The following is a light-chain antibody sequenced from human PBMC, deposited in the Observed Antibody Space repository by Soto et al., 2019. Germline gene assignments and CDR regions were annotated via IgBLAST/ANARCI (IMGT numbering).Light chain of an antibody. CDR3: QQRSYWPRLT. Sequence: EIVLTQSPATLSLSPGERATLSCRASQSVSNYLAWYQQKSGQAPRLLLYDASNRASGIPARFSGSGSGTDFTLTISSLEPEDFAVYYCQQRSYWPRLTFGGGTKVEIK. CDR1: QSVSNY. CDR2: DAS. V-gene: IGKV3-11*01. J-gene: IGKJ4*01.